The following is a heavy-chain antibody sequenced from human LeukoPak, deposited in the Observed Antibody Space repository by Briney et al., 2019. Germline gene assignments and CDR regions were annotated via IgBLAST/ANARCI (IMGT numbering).Heavy chain of an antibody. V-gene: IGHV1-18*01. J-gene: IGHJ6*02. CDR1: GYIFAHNG. D-gene: IGHD2-2*01. Sequence: ASVQVSCQTSGYIFAHNGISWVRQAPGQGPEWMGWISAYNGDTNYAQNFQGRVTMTRDTSTSTVCMELRSLRSDDTAVYYCATPFRYQRSYYYYGMDVWGQGTTVTVSS. CDR2: ISAYNGDT. CDR3: ATPFRYQRSYYYYGMDV.